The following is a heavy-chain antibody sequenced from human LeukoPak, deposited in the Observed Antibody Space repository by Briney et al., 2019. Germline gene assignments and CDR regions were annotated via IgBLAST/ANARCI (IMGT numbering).Heavy chain of an antibody. Sequence: GGSLRLSCAASGFTVSSNSMSLVRQAPGKGLEWVSILYSGGGANYADSVKGRFTISRDNSRNTLFLQMNSLRAEDTAVYYCARRDTTGWYHHFDYWGQGTLVTVSS. CDR1: GFTVSSNS. CDR2: LYSGGGA. CDR3: ARRDTTGWYHHFDY. V-gene: IGHV3-53*01. J-gene: IGHJ4*02. D-gene: IGHD6-19*01.